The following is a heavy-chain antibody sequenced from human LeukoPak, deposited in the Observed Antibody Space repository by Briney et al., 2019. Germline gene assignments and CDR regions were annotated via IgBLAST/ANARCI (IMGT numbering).Heavy chain of an antibody. CDR1: GGTFSSYA. CDR3: ARSLRYRGY. V-gene: IGHV1-69*04. Sequence: GASVKVSCKASGGTFSSYAISWVRQAPGQGLEWMGRIVPILGIANYAQKFQGRVTITADKSTSTAYMELSSLRSGDTAVYYCARSLRYRGYWGQGTLATVSS. J-gene: IGHJ4*02. D-gene: IGHD2-2*02. CDR2: IVPILGIA.